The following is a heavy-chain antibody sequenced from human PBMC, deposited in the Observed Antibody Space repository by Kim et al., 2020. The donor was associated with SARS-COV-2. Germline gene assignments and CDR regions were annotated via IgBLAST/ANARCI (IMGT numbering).Heavy chain of an antibody. Sequence: SLKSRVTISVDTSKNQFSLTLSSVTAADTAVYYCARAPYCSSTSCSLFDYWGQGTLVTVSS. V-gene: IGHV4-34*01. D-gene: IGHD2-2*01. CDR3: ARAPYCSSTSCSLFDY. J-gene: IGHJ4*02.